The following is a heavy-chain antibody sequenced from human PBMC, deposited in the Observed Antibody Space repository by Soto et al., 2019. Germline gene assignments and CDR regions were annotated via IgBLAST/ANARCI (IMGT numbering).Heavy chain of an antibody. D-gene: IGHD5-12*01. Sequence: QSTLKESGPTPVKPTETLTLTCTFSGFSLSTSGLGVGWIRQPPGKALECLALIYWDDDKSHSPSLESRLTSSKDTAINQLVLIMTNMNPVATATSYCARLVAPQFADYWCEGTLVTVAA. V-gene: IGHV2-5*02. CDR2: IYWDDDK. J-gene: IGHJ4*02. CDR3: ARLVAPQFADY. CDR1: GFSLSTSGLG.